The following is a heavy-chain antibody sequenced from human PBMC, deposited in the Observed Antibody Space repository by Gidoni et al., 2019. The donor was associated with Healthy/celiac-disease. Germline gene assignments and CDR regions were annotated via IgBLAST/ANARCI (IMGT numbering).Heavy chain of an antibody. Sequence: EVQLVESGGGLVKPGGSLRLSCAASGFTFSNAWMSWVRQAPGKGLEWVGRIKSKTDGGTTDYAAPVKGRFIISRDDSKNTLYLQMNSLKTEDTAVYYCTTELELTTVDYWGQGTLVTVSS. D-gene: IGHD1-7*01. J-gene: IGHJ4*02. CDR1: GFTFSNAW. CDR2: IKSKTDGGTT. CDR3: TTELELTTVDY. V-gene: IGHV3-15*01.